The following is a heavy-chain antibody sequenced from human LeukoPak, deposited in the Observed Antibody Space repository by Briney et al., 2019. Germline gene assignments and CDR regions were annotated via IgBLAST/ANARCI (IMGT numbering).Heavy chain of an antibody. D-gene: IGHD3-10*01. Sequence: ASVKVSCKASGYTFTGYYMHWVRQAPGQGLEWMGWINPNSGGTNYAQKFQGRVTMTRDTSISTAYMELSRLRSDDTVVYYCARAYGPEGYYYYYGMDVWGQGTTVTVSS. CDR3: ARAYGPEGYYYYYGMDV. V-gene: IGHV1-2*02. J-gene: IGHJ6*02. CDR2: INPNSGGT. CDR1: GYTFTGYY.